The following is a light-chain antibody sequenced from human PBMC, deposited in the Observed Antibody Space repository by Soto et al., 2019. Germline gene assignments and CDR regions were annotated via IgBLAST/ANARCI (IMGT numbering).Light chain of an antibody. CDR3: QQYNTWPPKYT. Sequence: EIVMTQSPATLSVSPGGRATLSCRARQSVSSYLAWYQQRPGQPPSLLIYGASTRATGIPARFSGSGSGTEFSLTISRLQSEDFAVYYCQQYNTWPPKYTFGQGTKLEIK. CDR2: GAS. J-gene: IGKJ2*01. V-gene: IGKV3-15*01. CDR1: QSVSSY.